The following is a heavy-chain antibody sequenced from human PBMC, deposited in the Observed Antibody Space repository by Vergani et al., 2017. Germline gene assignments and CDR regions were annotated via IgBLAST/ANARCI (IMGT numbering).Heavy chain of an antibody. CDR3: ATSPVWPTVGFDY. J-gene: IGHJ4*02. D-gene: IGHD1-26*01. CDR1: GGSISSGAYY. CDR2: IYYSGST. Sequence: QVQLQESGPGLVKPSQTLSLTCTVSGGSISSGAYYWSWIRQPPGKGLEWLGYIYYSGSTYYNPSLKSRVTISVDTSKNQFSLKLSSVTAADTAVYYCATSPVWPTVGFDYWGQGTLVTVSS. V-gene: IGHV4-30-4*08.